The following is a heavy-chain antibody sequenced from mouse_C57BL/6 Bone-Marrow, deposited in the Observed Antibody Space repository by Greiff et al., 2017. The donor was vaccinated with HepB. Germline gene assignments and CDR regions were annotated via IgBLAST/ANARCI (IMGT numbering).Heavy chain of an antibody. D-gene: IGHD1-1*01. Sequence: VQVVESGAELARPGASVKLSCKASGYTFTSYGMSWVKQRTGQGLEWIGEIYPRSGNTYYNEKFKGKATLTADKSSSTAYMELRSLTSEDSAVYFCARERGYYYGSRPWFAYWGQGTLVTVSA. CDR3: ARERGYYYGSRPWFAY. CDR1: GYTFTSYG. CDR2: IYPRSGNT. J-gene: IGHJ3*01. V-gene: IGHV1-81*01.